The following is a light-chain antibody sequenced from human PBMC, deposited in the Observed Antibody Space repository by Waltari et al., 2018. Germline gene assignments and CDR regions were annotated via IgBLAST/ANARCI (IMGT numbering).Light chain of an antibody. Sequence: EIVLTQSPGTLSLSPGERATLSCRASQSVSRSLAWYKQKPGQAPRLLINGASNRAAGIPDRFSGSGSGTDFSLTISRLEPEDFAVYYCQHYVRLPATFGQGTKVEIK. V-gene: IGKV3-20*01. CDR2: GAS. J-gene: IGKJ1*01. CDR3: QHYVRLPAT. CDR1: QSVSRS.